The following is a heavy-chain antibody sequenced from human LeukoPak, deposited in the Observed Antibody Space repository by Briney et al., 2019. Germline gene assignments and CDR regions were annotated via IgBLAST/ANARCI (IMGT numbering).Heavy chain of an antibody. J-gene: IGHJ4*02. CDR1: GDSLSGYY. V-gene: IGHV4-59*08. D-gene: IGHD2-15*01. CDR3: ARLGRTADCSGDWCYDY. Sequence: PSETLSRTCTVAGDSLSGYYWSWLRQPPGKGLEWIGYISYSGSTKYNPPLKSRVTMSVDTSKNQCSLKVRSLTAADTVVYYCARLGRTADCSGDWCYDYWGQGTLVTVSS. CDR2: ISYSGST.